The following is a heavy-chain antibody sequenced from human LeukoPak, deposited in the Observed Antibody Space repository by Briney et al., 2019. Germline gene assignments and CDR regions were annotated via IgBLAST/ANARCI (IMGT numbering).Heavy chain of an antibody. CDR1: GGSISSYY. V-gene: IGHV4-59*01. D-gene: IGHD5-12*01. Sequence: PSETLSLTCTVSGGSISSYYWSWIRQPPGKGLEWLGYIYYSGSTNYNPSLKSRVTISVDTSKNQFSLKLSSVTAADTAVYYCAREYWGYSGYANEDYFDYWGQGTLVTVSS. CDR2: IYYSGST. CDR3: AREYWGYSGYANEDYFDY. J-gene: IGHJ4*02.